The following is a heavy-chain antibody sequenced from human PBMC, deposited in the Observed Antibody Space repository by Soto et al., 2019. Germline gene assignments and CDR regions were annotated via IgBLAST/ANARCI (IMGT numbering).Heavy chain of an antibody. D-gene: IGHD5-18*01. CDR3: ARDMTRTGYSFYYGMDV. J-gene: IGHJ6*02. CDR1: GFTFSSYG. Sequence: TGGSLRLSCAASGFTFSSYGMHWVRQAPGKGLEWVAVIWYDGSNKYYADSVKGRFTISRDNSKNTLYLQMNSLRAEDTAVYYCARDMTRTGYSFYYGMDVWGQGTTVTVSS. V-gene: IGHV3-33*01. CDR2: IWYDGSNK.